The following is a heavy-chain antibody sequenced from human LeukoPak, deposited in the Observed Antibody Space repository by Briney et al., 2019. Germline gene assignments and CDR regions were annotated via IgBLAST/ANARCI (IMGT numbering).Heavy chain of an antibody. CDR1: GGSFSGYY. CDR3: ARAYSGIVVVPAARTRWDY. V-gene: IGHV4-34*01. Sequence: SETQSLTCAVYGGSFSGYYWSWIRQPPGKGLEWIGEINHSGSTNYNPSLKSRVTISVDTSKNQFSLKLSSVTAADTAVYYCARAYSGIVVVPAARTRWDYWGQGTLVTVSS. J-gene: IGHJ4*02. CDR2: INHSGST. D-gene: IGHD2-2*01.